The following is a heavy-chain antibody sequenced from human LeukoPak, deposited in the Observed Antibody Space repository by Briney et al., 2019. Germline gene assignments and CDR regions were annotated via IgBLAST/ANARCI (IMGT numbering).Heavy chain of an antibody. CDR3: ARVWFGYFFQ. CDR1: GIDISYHY. V-gene: IGHV3-53*01. Sequence: PGGSLRLSCVASGIDISYHYMGWVRQAPGKGLEWVSVIHTGGTTHYADSVEGRFTISKDTSNNTVYLQMNSVTVEDTAVYYCARVWFGYFFQWGQGALVTVSS. CDR2: IHTGGTT. D-gene: IGHD3-10*01. J-gene: IGHJ4*02.